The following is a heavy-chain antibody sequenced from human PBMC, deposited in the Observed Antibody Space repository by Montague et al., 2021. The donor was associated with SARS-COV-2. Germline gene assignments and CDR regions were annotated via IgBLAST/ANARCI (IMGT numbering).Heavy chain of an antibody. J-gene: IGHJ4*02. CDR2: FYFGGKX. Sequence: SETLSLTCSVSGNSLSNSRYFWGWIRQPPRKGLEWIGSFYFGGKXLYNSSLESRVTISVDTSKNQFSLQLSSVTASDTAVYYCARHSGGSEVAGLDYWGQGILVTVSS. CDR1: GNSLSNSRYF. V-gene: IGHV4-39*01. CDR3: ARHSGGSEVAGLDY. D-gene: IGHD6-19*01.